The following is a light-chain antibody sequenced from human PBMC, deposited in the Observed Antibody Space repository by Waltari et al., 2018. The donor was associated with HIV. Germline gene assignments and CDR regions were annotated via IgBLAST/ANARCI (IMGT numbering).Light chain of an antibody. J-gene: IGLJ2*01. V-gene: IGLV1-40*01. CDR2: ANP. Sequence: QSVLTQPPSESGPPGKRVTISCTGCSSNIGAGYAVPWFQQLRGTDPKPVTYANPNRASGVPGRFSCSKSGSSASRASPELQAEDEAHYFCQSFDSSLTTSGVIFCGGTKLT. CDR1: SSNIGAGYA. CDR3: QSFDSSLTTSGVI.